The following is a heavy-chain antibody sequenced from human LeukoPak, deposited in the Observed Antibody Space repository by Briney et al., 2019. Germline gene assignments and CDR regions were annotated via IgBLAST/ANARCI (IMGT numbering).Heavy chain of an antibody. J-gene: IGHJ4*02. CDR3: ASQVNWNYDY. CDR2: ISSSGSTI. CDR1: GFTFSSYE. Sequence: GGSLGLSCAASGFTFSSYEMNWVRQAPGKGLEWVSYISSSGSTIYYADSVKGRFTISRDNAKNSLYLQMNSLRAEDTAVYYCASQVNWNYDYWGQGTLVTASS. V-gene: IGHV3-48*03. D-gene: IGHD1-1*01.